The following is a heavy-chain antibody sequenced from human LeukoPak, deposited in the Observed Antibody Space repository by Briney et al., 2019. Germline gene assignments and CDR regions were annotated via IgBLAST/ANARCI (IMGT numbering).Heavy chain of an antibody. CDR1: GFTFSSYG. CDR2: IWCDGSNK. Sequence: PGGSLRLSCAASGFTFSSYGMHWVRQAPGKGLEWVAVIWCDGSNKYYADSVKGRFTISRDNSKNTLYLQMNSLRAEDTAVYYCAPLWFGELLSLDYWGQGTLVTVSS. D-gene: IGHD3-10*01. CDR3: APLWFGELLSLDY. V-gene: IGHV3-33*01. J-gene: IGHJ4*02.